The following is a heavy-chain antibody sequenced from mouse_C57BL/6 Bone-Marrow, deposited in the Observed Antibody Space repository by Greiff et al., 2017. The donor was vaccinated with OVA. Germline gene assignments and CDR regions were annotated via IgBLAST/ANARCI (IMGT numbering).Heavy chain of an antibody. CDR2: ISSGGSYT. J-gene: IGHJ3*01. Sequence: DVKLVESGGDLVKPGGSLKLSCAASGFTFSSYGMSWVRQTPDKRLEWVATISSGGSYTYYPDSVKGRFTISRDNAKNTLYLQMSSLKSEDTAMYYCARQGQLRLLFAYWGQGTLVTVSA. V-gene: IGHV5-6*02. CDR3: ARQGQLRLLFAY. CDR1: GFTFSSYG. D-gene: IGHD3-2*02.